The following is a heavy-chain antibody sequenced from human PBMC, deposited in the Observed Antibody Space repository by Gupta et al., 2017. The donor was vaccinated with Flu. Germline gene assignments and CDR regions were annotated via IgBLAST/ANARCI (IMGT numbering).Heavy chain of an antibody. D-gene: IGHD6-13*01. CDR3: ARLDQQRADS. CDR2: IYPGDFDS. CDR1: GYSFSSYW. Sequence: GYSFSSYWIAWVRQMPGKGLEWMASIYPGDFDSKYSPSFQGQVTISADKSINTAYLQWSSXRXSDTAMXYCARLDQQRADSWGQGTLVTVSS. V-gene: IGHV5-51*01. J-gene: IGHJ4*02.